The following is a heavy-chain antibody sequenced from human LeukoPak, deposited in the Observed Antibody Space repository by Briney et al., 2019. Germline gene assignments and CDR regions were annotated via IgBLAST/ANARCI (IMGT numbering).Heavy chain of an antibody. J-gene: IGHJ4*02. Sequence: GGSLRLSCAASGFTLSSYSMNWVRQAPGKGLEWVSSISSSSSYIYYADSVKGRFTISRDNAKNSLYLQMNSLRAEDTAVYYCARVMGNYASDYWGQGALVTVSS. CDR2: ISSSSSYI. V-gene: IGHV3-21*01. CDR3: ARVMGNYASDY. CDR1: GFTLSSYS. D-gene: IGHD1-7*01.